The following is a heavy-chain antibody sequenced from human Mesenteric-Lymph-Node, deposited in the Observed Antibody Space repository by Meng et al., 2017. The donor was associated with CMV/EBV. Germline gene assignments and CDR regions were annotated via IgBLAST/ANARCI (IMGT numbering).Heavy chain of an antibody. J-gene: IGHJ4*02. D-gene: IGHD3-16*01. CDR2: IYYSGST. V-gene: IGHV4-59*01. CDR3: ARSRASLGY. CDR1: GGSISSYY. Sequence: GSLRLSCTVSGGSISSYYWSWIRQPPGKGLEWIGYIYYSGSTNYNPSLKSRVTISVDTSKNQFSLKLSSVTAADTAVYYCARSRASLGYWGQGTLVTVSS.